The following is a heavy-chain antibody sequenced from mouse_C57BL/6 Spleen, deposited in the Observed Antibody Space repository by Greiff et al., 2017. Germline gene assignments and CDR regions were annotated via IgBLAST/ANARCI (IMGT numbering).Heavy chain of an antibody. Sequence: QVQLKQSGAELVRPGASVTLSCKASGYTFTDYEMHWVKQTPVHGLEWIGAIDPETGGTAYNQKFKGKAILTADKSSSTAYMELRSLTSEDSAVYYCIYYGSSYGAMDYWGQGTSVTVSS. CDR2: IDPETGGT. CDR3: IYYGSSYGAMDY. CDR1: GYTFTDYE. D-gene: IGHD1-1*01. J-gene: IGHJ4*01. V-gene: IGHV1-15*01.